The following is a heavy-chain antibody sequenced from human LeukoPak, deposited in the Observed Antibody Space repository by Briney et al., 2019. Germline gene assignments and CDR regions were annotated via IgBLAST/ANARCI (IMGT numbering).Heavy chain of an antibody. CDR3: ARVLGIAASDYYYYMDV. CDR2: IYYSGST. Sequence: SETLSLTCTVSGGSISSHYWSWIRQPPGKGLQWIGYIYYSGSTNYNPSLKSRVTISVDTSKNQFSLKLSSVTAADTAVYYCARVLGIAASDYYYYMDVSGKGTTVTVSS. CDR1: GGSISSHY. J-gene: IGHJ6*03. D-gene: IGHD6-13*01. V-gene: IGHV4-59*11.